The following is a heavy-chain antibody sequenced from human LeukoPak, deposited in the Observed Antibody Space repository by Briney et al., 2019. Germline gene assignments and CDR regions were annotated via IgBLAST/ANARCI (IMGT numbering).Heavy chain of an antibody. V-gene: IGHV3-23*01. CDR1: GFTFSSYA. CDR2: ISGSGGST. J-gene: IGHJ4*02. D-gene: IGHD1-26*01. CDR3: AKGSVGASRPDYFDY. Sequence: GGSLRLFCAASGFTFSSYAMSWVRQAPGKGLEWVSVISGSGGSTYYADSVKGRFTISRDNSKNTLYLQMNSLRAEDTAVYYCAKGSVGASRPDYFDYWGQGTLVTVSS.